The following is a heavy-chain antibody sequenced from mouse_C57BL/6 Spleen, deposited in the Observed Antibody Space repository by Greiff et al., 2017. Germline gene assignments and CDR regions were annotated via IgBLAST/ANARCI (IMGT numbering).Heavy chain of an antibody. CDR2: INPNNGGT. J-gene: IGHJ4*01. CDR1: GYTFTDYY. D-gene: IGHD1-1*01. V-gene: IGHV1-26*01. CDR3: ARDSITTVVAPAMDY. Sequence: EVQLQQSGPELVKPGASVKISCKASGYTFTDYYMNWVKQSHGKSLEWIGDINPNNGGTSYNQKFKGKATLTVDKSSSTAYMERRSLTSEDSAVYYCARDSITTVVAPAMDYWGQGTSVTVSS.